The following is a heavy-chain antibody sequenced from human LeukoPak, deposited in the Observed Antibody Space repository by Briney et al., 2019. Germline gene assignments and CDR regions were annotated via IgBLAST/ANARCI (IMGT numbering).Heavy chain of an antibody. Sequence: SVKVSCKASGNIFSNHAINWVRQAPGQGLEWMGRIVPILDIANYAQKFQDRVTITADKSTSTVYMEVNSLRSEDTAVYYCAKTEVYYYYYGMDVWGQGTTVTVSS. CDR2: IVPILDIA. CDR3: AKTEVYYYYYGMDV. D-gene: IGHD1-1*01. J-gene: IGHJ6*02. CDR1: GNIFSNHA. V-gene: IGHV1-69*04.